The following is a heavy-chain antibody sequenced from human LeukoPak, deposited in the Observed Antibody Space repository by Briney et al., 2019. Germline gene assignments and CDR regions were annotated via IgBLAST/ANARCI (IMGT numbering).Heavy chain of an antibody. Sequence: GGSLRLSCATSGFTFNSYWMHWVRQAPGKGLAWVSYISTDGSSTYYADSVKGRFTISRDNAKNSLYLQMNSLRAEDTAVYYCARAHNWKYGTFDYWGQGTLVTVSS. CDR3: ARAHNWKYGTFDY. J-gene: IGHJ4*02. CDR1: GFTFNSYW. CDR2: ISTDGSST. V-gene: IGHV3-74*01. D-gene: IGHD1-7*01.